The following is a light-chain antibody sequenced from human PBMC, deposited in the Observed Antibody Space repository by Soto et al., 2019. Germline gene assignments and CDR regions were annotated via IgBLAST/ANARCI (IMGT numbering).Light chain of an antibody. Sequence: QSVLTQPASVSGSPGQSITLSCTGANSDVNNYDYVSWYRQYPGLAPQLIISEVTNRPSVISDRFSGSKSANTAYLTISGLQVEDEADYYCCSHTISGSGTPVFGGGTQRTVL. CDR3: CSHTISGSGTPV. J-gene: IGLJ7*01. CDR2: EVT. V-gene: IGLV2-14*01. CDR1: NSDVNNYDY.